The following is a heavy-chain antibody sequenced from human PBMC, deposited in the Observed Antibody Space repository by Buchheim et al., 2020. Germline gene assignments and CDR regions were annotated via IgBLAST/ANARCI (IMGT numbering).Heavy chain of an antibody. CDR3: ARGIYGDYWYFDL. V-gene: IGHV3-74*01. CDR2: INSDGSST. D-gene: IGHD4-17*01. Sequence: EVQLVESGGGLIQPGGSLRLSCAASGFTFTTFWMHWVRQVPGKGLMWVSRINSDGSSTSYADSVKGRFTISRDNAKNTLYLQMNSLRAEDTAVYYCARGIYGDYWYFDLWGRGTL. J-gene: IGHJ2*01. CDR1: GFTFTTFW.